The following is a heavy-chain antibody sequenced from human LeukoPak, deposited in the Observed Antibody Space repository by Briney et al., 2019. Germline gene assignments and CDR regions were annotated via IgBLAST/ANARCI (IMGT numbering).Heavy chain of an antibody. D-gene: IGHD3-16*01. CDR1: GGSISPYY. J-gene: IGHJ4*02. V-gene: IGHV4-59*08. CDR3: ARHAHWGTGLVPY. Sequence: SETLSLTCTVSGGSISPYYWSWLRQPPGKGLEWIAYIYYSGTTNYNPSLKSRVTISVDTSNNQFSLKLSSVTAADTAVYYCARHAHWGTGLVPYWGQGTLVTVSS. CDR2: IYYSGTT.